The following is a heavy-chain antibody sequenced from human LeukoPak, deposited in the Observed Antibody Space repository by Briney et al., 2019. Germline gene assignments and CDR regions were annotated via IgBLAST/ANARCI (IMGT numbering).Heavy chain of an antibody. CDR1: GFTVSFYA. J-gene: IGHJ4*02. Sequence: PGGSLRLSCAASGFTVSFYAMSWVRQAPGKGLMWVSRINTDGSNTHYADSVKGRFTISRDNAKNTLYLQMNGLRVEDTAVYYCVVWGEDRSGHRFDFWGQGTLVTVSS. CDR2: INTDGSNT. D-gene: IGHD3-22*01. V-gene: IGHV3-74*01. CDR3: VVWGEDRSGHRFDF.